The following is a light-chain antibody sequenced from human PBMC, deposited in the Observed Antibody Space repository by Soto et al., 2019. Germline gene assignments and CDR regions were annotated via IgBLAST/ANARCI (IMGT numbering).Light chain of an antibody. Sequence: EIVMTQSPATLSVSPGERATLSCRASQSVTNNYLAWYQQKPGQAPRLLIYGVSTRATGIPARFSCSGSGTEFTLTISSLQSEDFAVYYCQQYSSWPLTFGGGTKVEIQ. CDR1: QSVTNN. V-gene: IGKV3-15*01. CDR3: QQYSSWPLT. J-gene: IGKJ4*01. CDR2: GVS.